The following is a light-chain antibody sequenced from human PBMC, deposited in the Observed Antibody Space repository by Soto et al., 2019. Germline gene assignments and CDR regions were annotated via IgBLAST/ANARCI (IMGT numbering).Light chain of an antibody. V-gene: IGKV3-15*01. CDR1: QRVSRN. CDR2: DAS. J-gene: IGKJ1*01. CDR3: QQYNSWPPWT. Sequence: EIVMTQSPATLSVSPGERATLSCRASQRVSRNLAWYQQKPGQAPRLLIYDASTRATGIPDRFSGSGSETEFTLTISSLQSEDYAIYYCQQYNSWPPWTFGQGTKVEIK.